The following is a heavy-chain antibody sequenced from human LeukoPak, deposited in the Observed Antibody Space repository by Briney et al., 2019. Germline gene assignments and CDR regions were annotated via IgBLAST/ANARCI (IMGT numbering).Heavy chain of an antibody. J-gene: IGHJ4*02. Sequence: GGSLRLSCAASGFTFSSYAMHWVRQAPGKGLEWEAVISYDGSNKYYADSVKGRFTISRDNSKNTLYLQMNSLRAEDTAVYYCARELEQWLVLSYWGQGTLVTVSS. CDR2: ISYDGSNK. V-gene: IGHV3-30-3*01. D-gene: IGHD6-19*01. CDR1: GFTFSSYA. CDR3: ARELEQWLVLSY.